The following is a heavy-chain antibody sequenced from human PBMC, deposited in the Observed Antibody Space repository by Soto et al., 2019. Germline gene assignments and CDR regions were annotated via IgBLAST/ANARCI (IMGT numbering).Heavy chain of an antibody. Sequence: SETRSLTCIVSGGSVSSGSYYWSWIRHPPGKGLEWIGYIYYSGSTNYNTSLKSRVTISVDTSKNQFSLKLSSVTAADTAVYYCAREDPTVTNLFEYWGKGTMVSVSS. CDR2: IYYSGST. D-gene: IGHD4-17*01. CDR1: GGSVSSGSYY. CDR3: AREDPTVTNLFEY. V-gene: IGHV4-61*01. J-gene: IGHJ4*02.